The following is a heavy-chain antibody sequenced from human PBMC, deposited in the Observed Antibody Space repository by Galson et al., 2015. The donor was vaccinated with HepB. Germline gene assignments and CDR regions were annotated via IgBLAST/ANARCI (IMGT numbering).Heavy chain of an antibody. CDR3: ATDRAMVWAFDI. V-gene: IGHV1-24*01. CDR2: FDPEGGET. Sequence: SVKVSCKVSGYTLTELSMHWVRQAPGKGLEWMGGFDPEGGETIYAQKFQGRVTMTEDTSTDTAYMELSSLRSEDTAVYYCATDRAMVWAFDIWGQGTMVTVSS. D-gene: IGHD2-8*01. CDR1: GYTLTELS. J-gene: IGHJ3*02.